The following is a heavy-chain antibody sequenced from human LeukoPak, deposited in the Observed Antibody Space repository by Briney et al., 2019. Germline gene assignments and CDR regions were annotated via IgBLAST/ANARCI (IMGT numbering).Heavy chain of an antibody. CDR3: STAYYYDSSEGY. J-gene: IGHJ4*02. V-gene: IGHV3-15*07. Sequence: GGSLRLSCAASGFTFSNAWMNWVRQAPGKGLEWVGRIKSKTDGGTTDYAAPVKGRFTISRDDSKNTLYLQVNSLKTEDTAVYYCSTAYYYDSSEGYWGQGTLVTVSS. CDR2: IKSKTDGGTT. CDR1: GFTFSNAW. D-gene: IGHD3-22*01.